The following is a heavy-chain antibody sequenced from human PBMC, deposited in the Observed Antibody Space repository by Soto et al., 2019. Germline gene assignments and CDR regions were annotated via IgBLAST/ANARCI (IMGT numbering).Heavy chain of an antibody. Sequence: SETLSLTCTVSGGSISSYYWSWIRQPPGKGLEWIGYIYYSGSTNYNPSLKSRVTISVDTSKTQFSLKLSSVTAADTAVYYCARHSSNYYDSSGYSLWFDPWGQGTLVTVSS. V-gene: IGHV4-59*01. CDR2: IYYSGST. CDR1: GGSISSYY. D-gene: IGHD3-22*01. J-gene: IGHJ5*02. CDR3: ARHSSNYYDSSGYSLWFDP.